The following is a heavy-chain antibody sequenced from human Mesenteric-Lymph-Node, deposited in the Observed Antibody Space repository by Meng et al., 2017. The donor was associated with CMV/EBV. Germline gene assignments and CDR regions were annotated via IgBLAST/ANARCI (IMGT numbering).Heavy chain of an antibody. CDR2: ITSGGTYI. Sequence: GGSLRLSCAASGFTFRSYSMHWVRQAPGKGLEWVSSITSGGTYIYYADSVKGRFTISRDNAKNSVFLQMNSLKAGDTAVYYCASGPTGDRSDYWGQGTLVTVSS. CDR1: GFTFRSYS. V-gene: IGHV3-21*01. CDR3: ASGPTGDRSDY. J-gene: IGHJ4*02. D-gene: IGHD7-27*01.